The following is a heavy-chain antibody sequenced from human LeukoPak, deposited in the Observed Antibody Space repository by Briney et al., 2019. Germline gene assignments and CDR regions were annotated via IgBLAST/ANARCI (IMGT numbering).Heavy chain of an antibody. J-gene: IGHJ4*02. V-gene: IGHV4-34*01. Sequence: SETLSLTCSVSGGSISSYYWSWIRQPPGKGLEWIGEINHSGSTNYNPSLKSRVTISVDTSKSQFSLKLSSVTAADTAVYYCARGREVITMVRGVTYYWGQGTLVTVSS. CDR3: ARGREVITMVRGVTYY. D-gene: IGHD3-10*01. CDR2: INHSGST. CDR1: GGSISSYY.